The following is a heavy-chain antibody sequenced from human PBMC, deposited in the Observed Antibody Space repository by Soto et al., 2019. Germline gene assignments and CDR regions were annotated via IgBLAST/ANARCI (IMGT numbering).Heavy chain of an antibody. Sequence: ASVKVSCKASGYTFTGYYMHWVRQAPGQGLEWMGWINPNSGGTNYAQKFQGWVTMTRDTSISKAYIELSRLRSDDTAVYYCATNSYGFYHYYGMDVWGQGTTVTVSS. J-gene: IGHJ6*02. CDR3: ATNSYGFYHYYGMDV. CDR1: GYTFTGYY. V-gene: IGHV1-2*04. D-gene: IGHD5-18*01. CDR2: INPNSGGT.